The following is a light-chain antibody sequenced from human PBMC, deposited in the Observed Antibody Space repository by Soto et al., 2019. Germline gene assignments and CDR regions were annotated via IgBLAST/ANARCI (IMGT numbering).Light chain of an antibody. CDR1: QDSSNF. Sequence: DIPMTQSPSSLSASVGDRVTITCRASQDSSNFLVWFQQKPGKVPNLLIYGASTLQTGVRSRFSGSGSGTAFTLTISSLQPEDVATYFCQEYNSAPFAFGPRTTVDIK. CDR2: GAS. CDR3: QEYNSAPFA. V-gene: IGKV1-27*01. J-gene: IGKJ3*01.